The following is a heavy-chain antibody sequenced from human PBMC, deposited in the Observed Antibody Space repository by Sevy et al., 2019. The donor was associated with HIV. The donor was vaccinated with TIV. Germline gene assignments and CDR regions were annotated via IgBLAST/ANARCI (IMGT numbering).Heavy chain of an antibody. CDR2: IDSDGNTA. J-gene: IGHJ4*02. Sequence: GESLRLSCAASGFTFRSYWMHWVRQAPGKGLVWVSRIDSDGNTATYADSVKGRFTISRDNTKNTLYLQMNSLRLEDTAVYYCASGKTGYSYQYYWGQGTLVTVSS. CDR3: ASGKTGYSYQYY. D-gene: IGHD5-18*01. CDR1: GFTFRSYW. V-gene: IGHV3-74*01.